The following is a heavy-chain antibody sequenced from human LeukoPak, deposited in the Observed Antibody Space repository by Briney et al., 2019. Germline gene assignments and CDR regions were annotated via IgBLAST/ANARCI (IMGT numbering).Heavy chain of an antibody. CDR3: ARALPRTDGYNWIPSFDH. CDR2: IKQDGSEK. D-gene: IGHD5-24*01. V-gene: IGHV3-7*01. CDR1: GFTFSSYW. J-gene: IGHJ4*02. Sequence: PGGSLRLSCTVSGFTFSSYWMSWVRQAPGKGLEWVANIKQDGSEKYYVDSVRGRFTISRDSAKNSLYLQMNSLRAEDTAVYYCARALPRTDGYNWIPSFDHWGQGTLVTVSS.